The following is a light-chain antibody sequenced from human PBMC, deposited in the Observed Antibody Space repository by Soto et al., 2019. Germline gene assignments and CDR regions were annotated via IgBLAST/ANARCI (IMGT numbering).Light chain of an antibody. V-gene: IGKV1-39*01. Sequence: HMTQSPSSLSASLGDIVTIXCRASQSINNYLSWHQQRSGKAPNRLIFAASTLARGGPSRFSCSGSGTDFTRTISGRQPDDFATYFGQQTFSSPLTFGGGTKVDIK. CDR2: AAS. J-gene: IGKJ4*01. CDR1: QSINNY. CDR3: QQTFSSPLT.